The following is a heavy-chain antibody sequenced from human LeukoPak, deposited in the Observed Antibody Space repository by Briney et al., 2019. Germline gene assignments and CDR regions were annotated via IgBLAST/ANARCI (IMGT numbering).Heavy chain of an antibody. CDR1: GFTFSSQS. CDR2: ISTSSTYT. V-gene: IGHV3-21*01. Sequence: PGGSLRLSCVASGFTFSSQSMNWVRQAPGKGLEWASPISTSSTYTYYADSVKGRFTISRDNARNSLFLQMNSLRAEDTAVYYCARGADTGYSSDSWGQGTLVTVSS. J-gene: IGHJ5*02. CDR3: ARGADTGYSSDS. D-gene: IGHD6-19*01.